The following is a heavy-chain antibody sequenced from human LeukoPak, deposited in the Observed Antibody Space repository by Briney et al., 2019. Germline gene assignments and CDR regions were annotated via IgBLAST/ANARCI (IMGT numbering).Heavy chain of an antibody. CDR2: IYHGGST. V-gene: IGHV4-4*02. Sequence: SETLSLTCAVSGGSISSSNWWSWARQPPGKGLEWIGEIYHGGSTNYNPSLKSRVTISVDKSKNQFSLNLSSVTAADTAVYYCARVWFGESSSVHFDYWGQGTLVTVSS. D-gene: IGHD3-10*01. CDR1: GGSISSSNW. J-gene: IGHJ4*02. CDR3: ARVWFGESSSVHFDY.